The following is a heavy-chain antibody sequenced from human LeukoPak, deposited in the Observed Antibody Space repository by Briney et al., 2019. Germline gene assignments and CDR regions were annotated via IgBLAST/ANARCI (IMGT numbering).Heavy chain of an antibody. Sequence: GTSLRLSCAASGFTFSTYWMHWVRQAPGKGPVWVSRINSDETTTRYADSVKGRFTISRDNATSTLYLEMNSLRAEDTAVYYCTRSGYCSGGNCNSYFDSWGQGTLVTVSS. J-gene: IGHJ4*02. CDR2: INSDETTT. CDR1: GFTFSTYW. CDR3: TRSGYCSGGNCNSYFDS. D-gene: IGHD2-15*01. V-gene: IGHV3-74*01.